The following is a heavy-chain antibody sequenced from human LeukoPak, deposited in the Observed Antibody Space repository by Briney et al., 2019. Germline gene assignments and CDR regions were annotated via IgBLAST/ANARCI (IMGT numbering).Heavy chain of an antibody. CDR3: ASGRSFEKYFDY. J-gene: IGHJ4*02. CDR1: GFTFSSYS. V-gene: IGHV3-21*01. D-gene: IGHD6-6*01. CDR2: ISSSSSYI. Sequence: GGSLRLSCAASGFTFSSYSMNWVRQAPGKGLEWVSSISSSSSYIYYADSVKGRFTISRDNAKNSLYLQMNSLRAEDTAVYYCASGRSFEKYFDYWGQGTLVTVSS.